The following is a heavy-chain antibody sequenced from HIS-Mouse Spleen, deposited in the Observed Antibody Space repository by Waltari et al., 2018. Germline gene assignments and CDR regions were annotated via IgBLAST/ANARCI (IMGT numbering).Heavy chain of an antibody. CDR3: AREIPYSSSWYDWYFDL. V-gene: IGHV4-39*07. J-gene: IGHJ2*01. CDR2: IYYSGGT. CDR1: GGSISSSSYY. Sequence: QLQLQESGPGLVKPSETLSLTCTVSGGSISSSSYYWGWIRQPPGKGLAWIGSIYYSGGTDYNPSRKSRVTISVDTAKNQFSLKLSCVTAADTAVYYCAREIPYSSSWYDWYFDLWGRGTLVTVSS. D-gene: IGHD6-13*01.